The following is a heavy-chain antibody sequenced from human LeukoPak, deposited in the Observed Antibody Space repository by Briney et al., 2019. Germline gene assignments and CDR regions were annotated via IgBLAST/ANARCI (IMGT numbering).Heavy chain of an antibody. CDR3: ARDRGYCSGGSCYRYFET. CDR1: GFTFSDYS. Sequence: QSGGSLRLSCAASGFTFSDYSISWVRQAPGKGLEWVSYISNNADTQYYADSVRGRFTISRDNAKNSAYLQMNTLRAEDTAVYYCARDRGYCSGGSCYRYFETWGQGTLVTVSS. D-gene: IGHD2-15*01. J-gene: IGHJ4*02. V-gene: IGHV3-48*01. CDR2: ISNNADTQ.